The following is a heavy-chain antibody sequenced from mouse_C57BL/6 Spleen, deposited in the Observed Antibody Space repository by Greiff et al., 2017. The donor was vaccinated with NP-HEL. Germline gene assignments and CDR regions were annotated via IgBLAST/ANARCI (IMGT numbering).Heavy chain of an antibody. CDR1: GYTFTSYW. Sequence: VQLQQPGAELVKPGASVKLSCKASGYTFTSYWMHWVKQRPGQGLEWIGMIHPNSGSTNYNEKFKSKATLTVDKSSSTAYMQLSSQTAEDSAVYYCARVGSSWGYFDVWGTGTTVTVSS. D-gene: IGHD1-1*01. CDR3: ARVGSSWGYFDV. J-gene: IGHJ1*03. CDR2: IHPNSGST. V-gene: IGHV1-64*01.